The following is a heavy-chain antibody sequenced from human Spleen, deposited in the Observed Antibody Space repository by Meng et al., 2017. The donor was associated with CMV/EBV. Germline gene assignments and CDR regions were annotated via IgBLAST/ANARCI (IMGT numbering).Heavy chain of an antibody. D-gene: IGHD2/OR15-2a*01. CDR2: ISWNSGSI. Sequence: GGSLRLSCAASGFTFDDYAMHWVRQAPGKGLEWVSGISWNSGSIGYADSVKGRFTISRDNAKNSLFLQMNSLRAEDTAVYYCAREVLYNWLDPWGQGTLVTVSS. J-gene: IGHJ5*02. CDR3: AREVLYNWLDP. CDR1: GFTFDDYA. V-gene: IGHV3-9*01.